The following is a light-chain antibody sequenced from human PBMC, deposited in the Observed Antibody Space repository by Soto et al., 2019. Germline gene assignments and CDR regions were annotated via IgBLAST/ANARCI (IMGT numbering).Light chain of an antibody. CDR1: QGISSY. J-gene: IGKJ1*01. CDR3: QQYNSYSRT. Sequence: DIQLTQSPSFLSASVGDRVTITCRASQGISSYLAWYQQKPGKAPKLLIYAASTLQSGVPSRFSGSGSGTEFTLTIRSLKPDDLATYYCQQYNSYSRTVGQGTKV. V-gene: IGKV1-9*01. CDR2: AAS.